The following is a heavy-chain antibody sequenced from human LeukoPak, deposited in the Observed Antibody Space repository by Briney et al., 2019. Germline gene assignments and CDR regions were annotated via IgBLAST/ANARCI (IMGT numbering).Heavy chain of an antibody. CDR1: GGSISSGGYS. Sequence: SETLSLTCAVSGGSISSGGYSWSWIRQPPGKGLEWIGYIYHSGSTYYNPSLKSRVTISVDTSKNQFSLKLSSVTAADTAVYYCARVRFLEWLNYDHWGQGTLVTVSS. V-gene: IGHV4-30-2*02. CDR2: IYHSGST. CDR3: ARVRFLEWLNYDH. D-gene: IGHD3-3*01. J-gene: IGHJ5*02.